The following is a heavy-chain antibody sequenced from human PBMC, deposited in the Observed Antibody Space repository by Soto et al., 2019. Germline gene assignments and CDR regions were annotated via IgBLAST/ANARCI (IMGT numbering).Heavy chain of an antibody. CDR3: ARSPSTSSIGTYDI. Sequence: SETLSLTCTVSGGSISSFYWTWIRQSAGKGLEWIGRIYLSGTTTYNPSLQSRVTMSVDTSKNQFSLKLSSLTAADTAVYYCARSPSTSSIGTYDIWGQGTKVTVSS. CDR1: GGSISSFY. CDR2: IYLSGTT. J-gene: IGHJ3*02. V-gene: IGHV4-4*07. D-gene: IGHD6-6*01.